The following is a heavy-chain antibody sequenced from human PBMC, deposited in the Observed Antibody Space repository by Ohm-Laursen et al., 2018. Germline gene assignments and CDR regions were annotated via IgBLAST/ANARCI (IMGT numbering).Heavy chain of an antibody. D-gene: IGHD3-3*01. V-gene: IGHV3-30*18. J-gene: IGHJ6*02. CDR1: GFTFSSYG. Sequence: SLRLSCTASGFTFSSYGMHWVRQAPGKGLEWVAVISYDGSNKYYADSVKGRFTISRDNSKNTLYLQMNSLRAEDTAVYYCAKDLEGFDCWSGMYYYYYYGMDVWGQGTTVTVSS. CDR3: AKDLEGFDCWSGMYYYYYYGMDV. CDR2: ISYDGSNK.